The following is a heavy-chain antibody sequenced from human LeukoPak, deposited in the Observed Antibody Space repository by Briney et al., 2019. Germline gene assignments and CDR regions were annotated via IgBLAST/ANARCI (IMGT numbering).Heavy chain of an antibody. J-gene: IGHJ4*02. CDR1: GGSISSSSYY. D-gene: IGHD3-10*01. Sequence: SETLSLTCTVSGGSISSSSYYWGWIRQPPGKGLEWIGSIYYSGSTYYNPSLKSRVTISVDTSKNQFSLKLSSVTAADTAVYYCARDPSYYYGSGSLLAGDYWGQGTLVTVSS. CDR2: IYYSGST. CDR3: ARDPSYYYGSGSLLAGDY. V-gene: IGHV4-39*07.